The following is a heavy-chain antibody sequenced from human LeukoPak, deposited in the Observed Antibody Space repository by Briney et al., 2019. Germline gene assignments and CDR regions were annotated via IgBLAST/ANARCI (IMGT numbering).Heavy chain of an antibody. CDR2: ISSSSSYT. Sequence: GGSLRLSCAASGFTFSDYYMSWIRQAPGKGLEWVSYISSSSSYTNYADSVKGRFTISRDNAKNSLYLQMSSLRVEDTAVYYCARRYCSSTSCTLDYWGQGTLVTVSS. J-gene: IGHJ4*02. D-gene: IGHD2-2*01. V-gene: IGHV3-11*06. CDR1: GFTFSDYY. CDR3: ARRYCSSTSCTLDY.